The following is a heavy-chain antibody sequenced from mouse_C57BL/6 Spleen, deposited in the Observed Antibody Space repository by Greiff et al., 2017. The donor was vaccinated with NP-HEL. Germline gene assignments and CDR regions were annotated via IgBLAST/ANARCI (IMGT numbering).Heavy chain of an antibody. Sequence: EVQLVESGGGLVKPGGSLKLSCAASGFTFSDYGMHWVRQAPEKGLEWVAYISSGSSTIYYADTVKGRFTISRDNAKNTLFLQMTSLRSEDTAMYYCARGGRTGTAWFAYWGQGTLVTVSA. CDR3: ARGGRTGTAWFAY. J-gene: IGHJ3*01. D-gene: IGHD4-1*01. CDR2: ISSGSSTI. CDR1: GFTFSDYG. V-gene: IGHV5-17*01.